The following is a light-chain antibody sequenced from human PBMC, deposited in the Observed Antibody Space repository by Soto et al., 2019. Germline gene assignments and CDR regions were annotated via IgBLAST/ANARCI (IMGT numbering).Light chain of an antibody. CDR1: SGDVGGYNS. Sequence: QSALTQPPSASGSPGQSVTISCTGTSGDVGGYNSVSWYQQHPAKAPRLIISAVIQRPSGVPDRFSGSRSGSTASLTISGLQAEDEADYYCSSYAGNNNFVFGTGIKLTVL. CDR3: SSYAGNNNFV. V-gene: IGLV2-8*01. J-gene: IGLJ1*01. CDR2: AVI.